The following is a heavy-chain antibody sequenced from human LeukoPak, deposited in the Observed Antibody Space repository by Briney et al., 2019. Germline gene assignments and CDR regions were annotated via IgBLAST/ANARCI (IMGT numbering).Heavy chain of an antibody. D-gene: IGHD4-17*01. Sequence: GGSLRLSRAASGFTFSSYWMSWVCQAPGKGLEWVANIKQDGSEKYYVDSVKGRFTISRDNAKNSLYLQMNSLRAEDTAVYYCARDLNYGDYNWFDPWGQGTLVTVSS. CDR3: ARDLNYGDYNWFDP. CDR2: IKQDGSEK. V-gene: IGHV3-7*01. CDR1: GFTFSSYW. J-gene: IGHJ5*02.